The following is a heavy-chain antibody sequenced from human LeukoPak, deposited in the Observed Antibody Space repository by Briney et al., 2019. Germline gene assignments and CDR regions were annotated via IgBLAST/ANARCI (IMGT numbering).Heavy chain of an antibody. Sequence: GGSLRLSCAASGFTFSSYEMNWVRQAPGKGLEWVSYISSSGSNIYYADSVKGRFTISRDNAKNSLYLQMNSLRAEDTAVYYCARETYYYDSSGYYNYYYGMDVWGQGTTVTVSS. J-gene: IGHJ6*02. CDR1: GFTFSSYE. V-gene: IGHV3-48*03. CDR2: ISSSGSNI. CDR3: ARETYYYDSSGYYNYYYGMDV. D-gene: IGHD3-22*01.